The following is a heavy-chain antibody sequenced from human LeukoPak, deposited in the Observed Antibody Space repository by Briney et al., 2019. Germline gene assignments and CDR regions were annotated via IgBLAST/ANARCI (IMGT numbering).Heavy chain of an antibody. CDR2: IRGGGASS. CDR3: ARDPNGDYIGAFDM. CDR1: GFSFSTHA. J-gene: IGHJ3*02. D-gene: IGHD4-17*01. V-gene: IGHV3-23*01. Sequence: GGSLRLSCTASGFSFSTHATMWARQAPGKWPEWVSAIRGGGASSFYAPSVKGRFTISRDNSKYTLFLQMNRLRAEDTAVYYCARDPNGDYIGAFDMWGPGTMVTVSS.